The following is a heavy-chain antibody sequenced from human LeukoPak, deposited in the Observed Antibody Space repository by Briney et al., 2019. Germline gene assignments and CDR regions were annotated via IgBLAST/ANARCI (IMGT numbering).Heavy chain of an antibody. CDR1: GYTFTGYY. CDR3: ARDNGGSSPPPPSGSYSVYYYYYMDV. Sequence: GASVKVSCKASGYTFTGYYMHWVRQAPGQGLEWMGWINPNSGGTNYAQKFQGRVTMTRDTSISTAYMELSRLRSDDTAVYYCARDNGGSSPPPPSGSYSVYYYYYMDVWGKGTTVTVSS. CDR2: INPNSGGT. D-gene: IGHD1-26*01. J-gene: IGHJ6*03. V-gene: IGHV1-2*02.